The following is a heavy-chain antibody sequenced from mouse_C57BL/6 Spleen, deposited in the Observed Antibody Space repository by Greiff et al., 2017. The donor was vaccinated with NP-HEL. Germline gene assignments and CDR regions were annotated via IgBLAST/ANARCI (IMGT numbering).Heavy chain of an antibody. V-gene: IGHV1-64*01. CDR2: IHPNSGST. D-gene: IGHD2-4*01. CDR1: GYTFTSYW. J-gene: IGHJ4*01. Sequence: QVQLQQSGAELVKPGASVKLSCKASGYTFTSYWMHWVKQRPGQGLEWIGMIHPNSGSTNYNEKFKSKATLTVDKSSSTAYMQLSSLTSEDSAVYYCARVDMITTSYYYAMDYWGQGTSVTVSS. CDR3: ARVDMITTSYYYAMDY.